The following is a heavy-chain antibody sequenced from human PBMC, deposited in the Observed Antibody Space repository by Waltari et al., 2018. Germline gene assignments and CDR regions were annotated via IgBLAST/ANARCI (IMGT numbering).Heavy chain of an antibody. CDR2: FDPEYGEA. V-gene: IGHV1-24*01. CDR3: TRDRVGYCSGGTCYSRWFDP. Sequence: QVQLVQSGAEVKKPGASVKVSCRVSGYSLTESALQGVRKAHGKGLEWLGGFDPEYGEAVYAQEFQGRVTMTEDTSKDTAYMELSSLTYEDTAVYYCTRDRVGYCSGGTCYSRWFDPWGQGTLVTVSS. J-gene: IGHJ5*02. D-gene: IGHD2-15*01. CDR1: GYSLTESA.